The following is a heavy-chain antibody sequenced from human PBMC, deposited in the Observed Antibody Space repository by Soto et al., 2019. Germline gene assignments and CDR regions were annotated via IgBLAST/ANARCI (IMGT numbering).Heavy chain of an antibody. CDR2: INHSGST. V-gene: IGHV4-34*01. J-gene: IGHJ5*01. CDR1: GGSFSGYY. CDR3: ERGGSLSGTFVGYNWFDS. D-gene: IGHD1-26*01. Sequence: PSETLSLTCAVYGGSFSGYYWSWIRQPPGKGLEWIGEINHSGSTNYNPSLKSRVTISVDTSKNQFSLKLSSVTAADTAVYYCERGGSLSGTFVGYNWFDSWGQGTLVTVSS.